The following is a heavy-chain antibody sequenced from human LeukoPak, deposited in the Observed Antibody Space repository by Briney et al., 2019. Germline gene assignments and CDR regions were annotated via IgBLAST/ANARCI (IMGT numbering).Heavy chain of an antibody. J-gene: IGHJ5*02. CDR2: IYYGGTT. D-gene: IGHD6-19*01. V-gene: IGHV4-4*02. CDR1: GGSISSPNY. CDR3: ARKVAVAGPWFDP. Sequence: SETLSLACVVSGGSISSPNYWTWVRQPPGKGPEWIGGIYYGGTTHYNPSLKSRVTISVDTSKNQFSLKLSSVTAADTAVYYCARKVAVAGPWFDPWGQGTLVTVSS.